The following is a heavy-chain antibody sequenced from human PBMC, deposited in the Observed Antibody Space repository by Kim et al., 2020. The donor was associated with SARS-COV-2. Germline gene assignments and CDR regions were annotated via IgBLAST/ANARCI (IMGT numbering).Heavy chain of an antibody. CDR3: ARDYSNAFNYYYYMDV. CDR1: GYTFTSYA. J-gene: IGHJ6*03. CDR2: INTNTGNP. Sequence: ASVKVSCKASGYTFTSYAMNWVRQAPGQGLDWMGWINTNTGNPTYAQGFTGRFVFSLDTSVSTAYLQISSLKPEDTAVYYCARDYSNAFNYYYYMDVWGKGTTVTVSS. V-gene: IGHV7-4-1*02. D-gene: IGHD4-4*01.